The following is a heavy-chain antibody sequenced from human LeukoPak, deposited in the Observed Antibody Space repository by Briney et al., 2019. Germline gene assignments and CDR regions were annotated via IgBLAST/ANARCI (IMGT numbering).Heavy chain of an antibody. V-gene: IGHV3-64D*06. Sequence: GGSLRLSCSASGFTFNSYAMHWVRQAPGKGLEYVSAISSNGGTTYHADSVKGRFTISRDNSQNTLYLQMSSLRDEDTAVYYCVKALSSTVTTKWKFDYWGQGTLVTVSS. D-gene: IGHD4-17*01. CDR1: GFTFNSYA. CDR3: VKALSSTVTTKWKFDY. CDR2: ISSNGGTT. J-gene: IGHJ4*02.